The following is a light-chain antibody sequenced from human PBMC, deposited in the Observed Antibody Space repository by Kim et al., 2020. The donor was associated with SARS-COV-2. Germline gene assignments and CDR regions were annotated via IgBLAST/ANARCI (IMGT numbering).Light chain of an antibody. V-gene: IGKV1-12*01. J-gene: IGKJ4*01. CDR1: RHVYGW. CDR2: GAT. CDR3: QQAHSFPFT. Sequence: VGDSSTIACRATRHVYGWVAWDQQKPGQAPELLIYGATTLQAGVPSRFSGSGSGTDFALTINSLQPDDSATYYCQQAHSFPFTFGGGTKVDIK.